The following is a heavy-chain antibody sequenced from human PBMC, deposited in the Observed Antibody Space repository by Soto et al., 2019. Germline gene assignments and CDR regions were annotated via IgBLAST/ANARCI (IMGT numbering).Heavy chain of an antibody. J-gene: IGHJ4*02. D-gene: IGHD3-22*01. V-gene: IGHV4-59*08. CDR3: ARHGYDTIGRYLYYFDY. CDR2: ISYSGRT. Sequence: QVQLQESGPGLVKPSETLSLTCTVSNGSISPFYWSWIRQPPGKGLEWIGYISYSGRTNYNPSLKSRVTKSVDTSKNQFSLKLNSVTAADTAVYYRARHGYDTIGRYLYYFDYWGQGTLVTVS. CDR1: NGSISPFY.